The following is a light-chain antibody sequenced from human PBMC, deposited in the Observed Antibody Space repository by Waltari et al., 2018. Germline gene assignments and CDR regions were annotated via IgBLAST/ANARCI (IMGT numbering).Light chain of an antibody. CDR2: WAS. V-gene: IGKV4-1*01. CDR1: KRILHTLNNRNY. Sequence: DIVMTQSPDSLAVSLGERATLNCKSSKRILHTLNNRNYLAWYQQRPGQPPKLLVSWASTRESGVPDRFSGSGSGTDFTLTISSLQAEDVAVYYCQQYYTTPRTFGPGTKLEI. J-gene: IGKJ2*02. CDR3: QQYYTTPRT.